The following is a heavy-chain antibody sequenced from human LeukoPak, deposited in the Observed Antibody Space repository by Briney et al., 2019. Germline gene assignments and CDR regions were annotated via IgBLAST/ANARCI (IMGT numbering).Heavy chain of an antibody. CDR2: ISWDGGST. CDR3: AGGYYYYYYMDV. CDR1: GFTFDDYT. D-gene: IGHD4-23*01. J-gene: IGHJ6*03. V-gene: IGHV3-43*01. Sequence: GGSLRLSCAASGFTFDDYTMHWVRQAPGKGLEWVSLISWDGGSTYYADSVKGRFTISRDNSKNSLYLQMNSLRTEDTALYYCAGGYYYYYYMDVWGKGTTVTVSS.